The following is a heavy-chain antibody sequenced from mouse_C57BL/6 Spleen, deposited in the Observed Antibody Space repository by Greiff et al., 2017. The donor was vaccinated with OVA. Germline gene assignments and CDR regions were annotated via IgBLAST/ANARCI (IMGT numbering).Heavy chain of an antibody. Sequence: VQLKESGPELVKPGASVKISCKASGYSFTDYNMNWVKQSNGKSLEWIGVINPNYGTTSYNQKFKGKATLTVDQSSSTAYMQLNSLTSEDSAVYYCAREGYYGSSYEWYFDVWVTGTTVTVSS. V-gene: IGHV1-39*01. J-gene: IGHJ1*03. CDR3: AREGYYGSSYEWYFDV. D-gene: IGHD1-1*01. CDR1: GYSFTDYN. CDR2: INPNYGTT.